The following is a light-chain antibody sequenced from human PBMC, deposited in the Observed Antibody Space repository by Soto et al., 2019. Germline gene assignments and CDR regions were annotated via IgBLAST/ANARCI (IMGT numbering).Light chain of an antibody. Sequence: ALTQPPSVSGSPGQSVTISCTGTSSDVGSYNRVSWYQQPPGTAPKVMIYDVSNRPSGVPNRFSGSKSVNTATLTISGLQAEDEGDYYCSSYTTSSTRVFGTGTKVTVL. CDR3: SSYTTSSTRV. CDR2: DVS. V-gene: IGLV2-18*02. J-gene: IGLJ1*01. CDR1: SSDVGSYNR.